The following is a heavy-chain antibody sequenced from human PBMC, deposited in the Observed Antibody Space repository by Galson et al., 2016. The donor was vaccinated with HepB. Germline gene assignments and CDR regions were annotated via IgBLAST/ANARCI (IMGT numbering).Heavy chain of an antibody. D-gene: IGHD1-26*01. Sequence: SLRLSCAASGFTSSNYGMTWVRQAPGKGLEVVSSISRSGDSTDYADSVKGRFTISRDNSKNTLSLQMNSLTADDTAAYYCVQGSTAPAVWGKGTTVTVSS. CDR1: GFTSSNYG. CDR3: VQGSTAPAV. V-gene: IGHV3-23*01. J-gene: IGHJ6*04. CDR2: ISRSGDST.